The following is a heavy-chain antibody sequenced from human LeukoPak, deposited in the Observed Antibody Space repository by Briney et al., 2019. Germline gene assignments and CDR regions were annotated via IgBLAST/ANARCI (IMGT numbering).Heavy chain of an antibody. CDR2: IYYSGST. Sequence: SETLSLTCTVSGGSISSSSYYWGWIRQPPGKGLEGIGSIYYSGSTYYNPSLKSRVTISVDTSKNQFSLKLSSVTAADPAVYYCAREHITGWFGELLSNGYYYYMDVWGKGTTVTVSS. CDR3: AREHITGWFGELLSNGYYYYMDV. CDR1: GGSISSSSYY. J-gene: IGHJ6*03. D-gene: IGHD3-10*01. V-gene: IGHV4-39*01.